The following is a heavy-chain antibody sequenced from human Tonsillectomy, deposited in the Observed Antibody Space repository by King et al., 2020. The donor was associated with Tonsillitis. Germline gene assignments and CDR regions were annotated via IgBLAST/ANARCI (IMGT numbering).Heavy chain of an antibody. CDR1: GFSLSTSGVG. D-gene: IGHD6-25*01. CDR3: AHHGGQRAGMDV. J-gene: IGHJ6*02. CDR2: ISWDGDK. V-gene: IGHV2-5*02. Sequence: TLKESGPTLVKPTQTLTLTCTFSGFSLSTSGVGVGWIRQPPGKALEWLTLISWDGDKRYSPSLKGRLSITKDTSKNQVVLTMTNMDPVDTGTYYCAHHGGQRAGMDVWGQGTTVTVSS.